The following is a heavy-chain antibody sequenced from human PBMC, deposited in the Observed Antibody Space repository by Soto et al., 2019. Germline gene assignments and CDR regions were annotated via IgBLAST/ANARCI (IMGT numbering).Heavy chain of an antibody. D-gene: IGHD6-13*01. V-gene: IGHV1-2*02. CDR2: INPNSGGT. CDR3: AREYSSTWYPFDY. CDR1: GYTFTGHY. Sequence: ASVKVSCKASGYTFTGHYMHWVRQAPGQGPEWTGWINPNSGGTNYAQKFQGRVSMTRDTSISTAYMELSRLRSDDTAVYYCAREYSSTWYPFDYWGQGTLATVSS. J-gene: IGHJ4*02.